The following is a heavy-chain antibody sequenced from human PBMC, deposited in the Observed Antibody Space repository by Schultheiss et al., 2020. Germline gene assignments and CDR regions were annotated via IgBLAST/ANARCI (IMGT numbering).Heavy chain of an antibody. CDR1: GFTFSSYA. J-gene: IGHJ6*03. CDR2: ISYDGSNK. V-gene: IGHV3-30*04. CDR3: AKAPSTVTTEWYYYYYYMDV. Sequence: GGSLRLSCAASGFTFSSYAMHWVRQAPGKGLEWVAVISYDGSNKYYADSVKGRFTISRDNSKNTLYLQMNSLRAEDTAVYYCAKAPSTVTTEWYYYYYYMDVWGKGTTVTVSS. D-gene: IGHD4-17*01.